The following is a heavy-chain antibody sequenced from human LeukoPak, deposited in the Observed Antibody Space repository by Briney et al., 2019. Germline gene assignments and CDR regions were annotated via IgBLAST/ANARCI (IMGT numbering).Heavy chain of an antibody. CDR3: ARTYGTRDWYFDL. CDR2: INPNSGGT. V-gene: IGHV1-2*06. CDR1: GYIFTDYY. D-gene: IGHD2-2*01. J-gene: IGHJ2*01. Sequence: GASVKVSCKASGYIFTDYYIHWVRQAPGQGLEWMGRINPNSGGTNYAQKFQGRVTMTRDTSISTAYMDLSRLRSDDTAVYYCARTYGTRDWYFDLWGRGTLVTVSS.